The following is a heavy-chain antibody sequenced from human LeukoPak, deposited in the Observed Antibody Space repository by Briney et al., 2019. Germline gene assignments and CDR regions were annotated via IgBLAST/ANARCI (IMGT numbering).Heavy chain of an antibody. V-gene: IGHV4-39*01. CDR2: IYYSVST. D-gene: IGHD6-19*01. CDR1: GGSISSSSYY. J-gene: IGHJ5*02. CDR3: ARRGTQWLVRVISVSDWFDP. Sequence: SETLSLTCTVSGGSISSSSYYWGWIRQPPGKGLEWIGSIYYSVSTYYNPSLKSRVTISVDTSKNQFSLKLSSVTAADTAVYYCARRGTQWLVRVISVSDWFDPWGQGTLVTVSS.